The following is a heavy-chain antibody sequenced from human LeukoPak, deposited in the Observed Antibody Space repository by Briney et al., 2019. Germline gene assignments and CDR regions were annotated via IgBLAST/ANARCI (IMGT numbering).Heavy chain of an antibody. V-gene: IGHV5-51*01. CDR3: ARHSSYCSATSCFPKE. Sequence: GESLKISCKGSGYSFSSYWIGWVRQMPGKGLEWMGIINPGDSYIRYGPSFQGQITILVDKSIKTAYLQWGSLKASDTAMYYCARHSSYCSATSCFPKEWGQGTLVTVSS. CDR1: GYSFSSYW. J-gene: IGHJ4*02. D-gene: IGHD2-15*01. CDR2: INPGDSYI.